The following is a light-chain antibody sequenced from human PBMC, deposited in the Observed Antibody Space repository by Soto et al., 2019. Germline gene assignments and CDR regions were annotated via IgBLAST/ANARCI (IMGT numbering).Light chain of an antibody. CDR2: GAS. CDR3: QQYNNWAPGFI. CDR1: QSVSSN. V-gene: IGKV3-15*01. J-gene: IGKJ3*01. Sequence: ETAMTQSPATLSVSPGERATLSCRASQSVSSNLAWYQQKPGQAPRLLIYGASIRATRIPARFSGSGSGTVFPLNISGLQPEDFAVYYWQQYNNWAPGFIFGPGTKVHVK.